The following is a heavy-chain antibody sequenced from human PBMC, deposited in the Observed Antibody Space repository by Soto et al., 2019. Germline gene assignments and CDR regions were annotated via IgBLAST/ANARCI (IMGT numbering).Heavy chain of an antibody. CDR2: IIPIFGPA. Sequence: SVKVSCKSSGGTFSSHSINWVRQAPGQGLEWMGGIIPIFGPANFAKKFQGRVTITADESTTTAYMELSSLTSEDTAAYYCATGSFTSTGGRIGYHYNAMDVWGQGTTVTVSS. D-gene: IGHD1-1*01. CDR1: GGTFSSHS. V-gene: IGHV1-69*13. CDR3: ATGSFTSTGGRIGYHYNAMDV. J-gene: IGHJ6*02.